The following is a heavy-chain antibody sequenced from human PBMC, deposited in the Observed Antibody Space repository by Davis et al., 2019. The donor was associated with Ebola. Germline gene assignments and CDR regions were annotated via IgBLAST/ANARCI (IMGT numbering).Heavy chain of an antibody. Sequence: GSLRLSCTVSGGSISSGSSYWGWIRQPPGEGLEWIGSINYSGSTFYNPSLKSRVTISVDTSKNQFSLKLNSVTAADTAVYYCARHPGPDYWGQGTLVTVSS. CDR3: ARHPGPDY. CDR2: INYSGST. J-gene: IGHJ4*02. V-gene: IGHV4-39*01. CDR1: GGSISSGSSY.